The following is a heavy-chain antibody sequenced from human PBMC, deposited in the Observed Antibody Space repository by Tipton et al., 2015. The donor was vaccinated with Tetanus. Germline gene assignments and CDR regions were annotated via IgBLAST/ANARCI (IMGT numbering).Heavy chain of an antibody. J-gene: IGHJ3*02. D-gene: IGHD3-16*01. CDR3: VRGGRLGEADDAFDI. CDR1: GGSISSGGYY. V-gene: IGHV4-31*03. Sequence: TLSLTCTVSGGSISSGGYYWSWIRQHPGKGLEWIGYIYYSGSTYYNPSLKSRVTISVDTSKNQFSLKLSSVTAADTAVYYCVRGGRLGEADDAFDIWGQGTMVTVSS. CDR2: IYYSGST.